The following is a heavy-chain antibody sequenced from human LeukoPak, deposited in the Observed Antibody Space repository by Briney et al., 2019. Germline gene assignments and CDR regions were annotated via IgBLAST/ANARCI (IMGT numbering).Heavy chain of an antibody. CDR2: IRYDGSNK. D-gene: IGHD5-24*01. Sequence: PGGSLRLSCAASGFTFSSYGMHCVHQDPGKGQEWVAFIRYDGSNKYYADSVKGRFTISRDNSKNTLYLQMNSLRAEDTAVYYCAREGYSPRDGYNFNFDYWGQGTLVTVSS. CDR1: GFTFSSYG. V-gene: IGHV3-30*02. J-gene: IGHJ4*02. CDR3: AREGYSPRDGYNFNFDY.